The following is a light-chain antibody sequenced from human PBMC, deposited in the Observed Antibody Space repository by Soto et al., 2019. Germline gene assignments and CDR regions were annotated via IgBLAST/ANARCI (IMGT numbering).Light chain of an antibody. CDR1: QTIYYN. Sequence: ILMTQSPATVSVSPGESATLSCRASQTIYYNVAWYQHRPGQAPRLLIYRASTRAPGVPARFSGSGSGTEFTLTISSLQPEDIATYYCQHSDHLPLFGPGTKVDF. V-gene: IGKV3-15*01. CDR2: RAS. J-gene: IGKJ3*01. CDR3: QHSDHLPL.